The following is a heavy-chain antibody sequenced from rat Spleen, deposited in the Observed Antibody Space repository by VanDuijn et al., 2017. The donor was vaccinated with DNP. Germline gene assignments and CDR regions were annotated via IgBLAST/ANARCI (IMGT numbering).Heavy chain of an antibody. CDR2: ISTGGGNT. CDR1: GFIFNDYG. D-gene: IGHD4-1*01. V-gene: IGHV5S13*01. J-gene: IGHJ2*01. Sequence: EVQLVESGGGLVQPGRSLKLSCAASGFIFNDYGMAWVRQAPKKGLEWVASISTGGGNTYYRDSVKGRFTISRDNAKSTLYLQMNSLRSEDTATYYCAIANGNYWGQGVMVTVPS. CDR3: AIANGNY.